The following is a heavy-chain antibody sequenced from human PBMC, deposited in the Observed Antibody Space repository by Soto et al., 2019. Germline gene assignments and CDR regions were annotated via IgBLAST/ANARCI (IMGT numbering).Heavy chain of an antibody. CDR1: GFTFSTFE. V-gene: IGHV3-48*03. CDR3: ARDPGASWFDA. Sequence: GGSLRLSCAASGFTFSTFEMNWVRQAPGKGLEWVSYISGTGTNIFYADSVKGRFTISRDNAKNSLYLQMNSLRVEDTAVYFCARDPGASWFDAWGQGTLVNVSS. CDR2: ISGTGTNI. J-gene: IGHJ5*02.